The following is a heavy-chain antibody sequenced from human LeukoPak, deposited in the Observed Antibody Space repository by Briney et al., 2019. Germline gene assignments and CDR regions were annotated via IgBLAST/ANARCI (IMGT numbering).Heavy chain of an antibody. J-gene: IGHJ5*02. CDR3: ARGATDTTRWFDP. D-gene: IGHD1-7*01. V-gene: IGHV3-21*01. Sequence: SGGSLSLSCEASGFNFNTYSMAWVRQAPGKGLEWVSIISRASESIFYADSVKGRFTISRDNAKNSLDLQMNGLRAEDTAAYYCARGATDTTRWFDPWGQGTLVTVSS. CDR2: ISRASESI. CDR1: GFNFNTYS.